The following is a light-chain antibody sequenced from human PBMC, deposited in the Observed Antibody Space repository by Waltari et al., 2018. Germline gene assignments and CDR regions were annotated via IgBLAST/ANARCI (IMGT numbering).Light chain of an antibody. CDR2: RAS. V-gene: IGKV1-5*03. J-gene: IGKJ2*02. CDR3: QQYSSFSGT. CDR1: QNIGNS. Sequence: DIQMTQSPSTLSASVGDRVTFTCRAGQNIGNSLAWYQQKPGEAPKLLIFRASRLESGVPSRFSGSGSGTEFALTITSLQPDDFATYYCQQYSSFSGTFGQGTKLEIK.